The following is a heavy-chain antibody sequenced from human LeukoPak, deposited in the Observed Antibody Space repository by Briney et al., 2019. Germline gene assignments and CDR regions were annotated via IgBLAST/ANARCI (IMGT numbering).Heavy chain of an antibody. J-gene: IGHJ3*02. Sequence: PGGSLRLSCAASGFTFSSYSMNWVRQAPGKGLEWVSSISSSSSYIYYADSVKGRFTISRDNAKNSLYLQMNSLRAEDTAVYYCARERTTVVTPDAFDIWGQGTMVTVSS. V-gene: IGHV3-21*01. CDR1: GFTFSSYS. CDR3: ARERTTVVTPDAFDI. D-gene: IGHD4-23*01. CDR2: ISSSSSYI.